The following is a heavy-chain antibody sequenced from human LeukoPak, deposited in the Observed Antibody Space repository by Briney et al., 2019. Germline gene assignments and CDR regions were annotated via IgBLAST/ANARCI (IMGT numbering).Heavy chain of an antibody. CDR3: AKARGGSYTGAFDY. D-gene: IGHD1-26*01. Sequence: GGSLRLSCAASGFTFSRYGMHWVRQAPGKGLEWVAVIWYDGSNKYYADSVKGRFTISRDNSKNTLYLQMNSLRAEDTAVYYCAKARGGSYTGAFDYWGQGTLVTVSS. CDR2: IWYDGSNK. V-gene: IGHV3-33*06. J-gene: IGHJ4*02. CDR1: GFTFSRYG.